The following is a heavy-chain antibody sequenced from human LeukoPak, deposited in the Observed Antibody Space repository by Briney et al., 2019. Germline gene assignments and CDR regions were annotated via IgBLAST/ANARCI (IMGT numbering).Heavy chain of an antibody. CDR3: ARLTIVRGLISGIDV. D-gene: IGHD3-10*01. Sequence: GESLKISCKASGYMFITYCIGWVRQMAGKGLECMGIIYPADSRTTYSPSFQGQVTMSADKSINTAYLQWSSLQASDTAMYYCARLTIVRGLISGIDVWGQGTTVTVSS. CDR2: IYPADSRT. V-gene: IGHV5-51*01. J-gene: IGHJ6*02. CDR1: GYMFITYC.